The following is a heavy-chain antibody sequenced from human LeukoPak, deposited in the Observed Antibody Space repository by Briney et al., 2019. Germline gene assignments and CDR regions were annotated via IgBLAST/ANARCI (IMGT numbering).Heavy chain of an antibody. CDR3: ASSSSWYATSFWYYYGMDV. V-gene: IGHV5-51*01. CDR1: GYSFTSYW. D-gene: IGHD6-13*01. CDR2: IYPGDSDT. Sequence: GESLKISCKGSGYSFTSYWIGWVRRMPGKGLEWMGIIYPGDSDTRYSPSFQGQVTISADKSISTAYLQWSSLKASDTAMYYCASSSSWYATSFWYYYGMDVWGQGTTVTVSS. J-gene: IGHJ6*02.